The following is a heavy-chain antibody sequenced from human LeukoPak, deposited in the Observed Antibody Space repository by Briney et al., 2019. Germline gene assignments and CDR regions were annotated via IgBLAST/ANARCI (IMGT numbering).Heavy chain of an antibody. CDR3: AKDSVVAGPVGY. V-gene: IGHV3-74*01. Sequence: GGSLRLSCAASGFTFSSYWMHWVRQAPGKGLVWVSRINSDGSSTSYADSVKGRFTISRDNSKNTLYLQMNSLRAEDTAVYYCAKDSVVAGPVGYWGQGTLVTVSS. CDR2: INSDGSST. J-gene: IGHJ4*02. D-gene: IGHD6-13*01. CDR1: GFTFSSYW.